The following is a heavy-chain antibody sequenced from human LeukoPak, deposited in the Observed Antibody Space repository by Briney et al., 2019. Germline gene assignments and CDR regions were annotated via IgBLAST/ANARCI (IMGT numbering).Heavy chain of an antibody. D-gene: IGHD3-16*01. CDR2: MNTNSGNT. CDR1: GYTFTSYD. Sequence: ASVKLSCKAAGYTFTSYDINWVRQATGQGLEWMGLMNTNSGNTGYAQKFQGRVTITRNTSIGTAYMELSSLRSEDTAVYFCARSKGYSGGSSGPSDCGVYYYYYMDGGGKGTTATVS. J-gene: IGHJ6*03. CDR3: ARSKGYSGGSSGPSDCGVYYYYYMDG. V-gene: IGHV1-8*03.